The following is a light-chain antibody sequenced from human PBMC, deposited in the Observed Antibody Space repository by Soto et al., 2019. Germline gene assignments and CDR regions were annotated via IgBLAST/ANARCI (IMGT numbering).Light chain of an antibody. Sequence: DIQMTQSPSSLSASVGDRVTITCRASESISCYLNWYQQKPGKAPKLLIYAASSLQSGVPSRFSGSRSGTDFTPTISSLQPEDFATYNCQQRYSTPHTFGQGNKEEIE. CDR2: AAS. CDR3: QQRYSTPHT. CDR1: ESISCY. J-gene: IGKJ1*01. V-gene: IGKV1-39*01.